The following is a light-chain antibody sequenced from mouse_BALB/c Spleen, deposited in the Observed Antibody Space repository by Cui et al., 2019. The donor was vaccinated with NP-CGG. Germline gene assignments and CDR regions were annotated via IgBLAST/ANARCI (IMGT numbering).Light chain of an antibody. CDR2: GTN. CDR1: TGAVTTSNY. J-gene: IGLJ1*01. CDR3: ALWYSNHWV. V-gene: IGLV1*01. Sequence: QPVVTQESAPTTSPGETVTLTCRSRTGAVTTSNYANWVQEKPDHLFTGLIGGTNNRPPGVPARFSGSLIGDKAALTITGAQTEDEAIYFCALWYSNHWVFGGGTKLTVL.